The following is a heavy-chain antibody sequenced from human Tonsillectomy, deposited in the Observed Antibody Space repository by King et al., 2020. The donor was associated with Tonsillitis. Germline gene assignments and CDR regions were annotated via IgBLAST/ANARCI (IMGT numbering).Heavy chain of an antibody. D-gene: IGHD1-26*01. CDR3: TRHSGSHYSAFAI. Sequence: QLQESGPGLVKPSETLSLTCSVSGGSISNYYWSLIRQPPGKGLEWIGYIFYSGSTNYNPSLKSRVTILVDTSKNHFSLKLSSVTAADTAVYYCTRHSGSHYSAFAIWGQGTMVTVSS. CDR1: GGSISNYY. CDR2: IFYSGST. J-gene: IGHJ3*02. V-gene: IGHV4-59*08.